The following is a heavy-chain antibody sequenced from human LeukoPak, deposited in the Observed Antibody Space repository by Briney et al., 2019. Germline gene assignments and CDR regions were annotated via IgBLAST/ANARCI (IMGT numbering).Heavy chain of an antibody. CDR3: ARGIAAAGIDY. Sequence: GAPVKVSCKASGYTFTNYGITWVRQAPGQGLEWMGWISAYNGNANYAQKLQGRVTMTTDTSTNTAYMDLRSLRSDDTALYYCARGIAAAGIDYWGQGTLVTVSS. CDR2: ISAYNGNA. CDR1: GYTFTNYG. V-gene: IGHV1-18*01. D-gene: IGHD6-13*01. J-gene: IGHJ4*02.